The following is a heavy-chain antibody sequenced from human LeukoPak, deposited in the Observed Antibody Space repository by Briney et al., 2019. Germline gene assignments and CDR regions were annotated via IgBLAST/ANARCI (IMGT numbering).Heavy chain of an antibody. Sequence: GESLKISCKGSGFRFTSYWIGWVRQMPGKGLELMGIIYPCDSDTTYSPSFQGQVTISADKSISTAYLQWSSLKASDTAIYYCARRELGILYYFDYWGQGTLVTVSS. D-gene: IGHD7-27*01. J-gene: IGHJ4*02. CDR2: IYPCDSDT. V-gene: IGHV5-51*01. CDR3: ARRELGILYYFDY. CDR1: GFRFTSYW.